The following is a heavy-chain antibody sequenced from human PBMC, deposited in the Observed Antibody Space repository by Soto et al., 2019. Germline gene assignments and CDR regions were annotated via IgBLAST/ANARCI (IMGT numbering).Heavy chain of an antibody. CDR3: ATRYYYGSGSYYSY. Sequence: VKVSCKASRGTFSSYTISWGRQAPGQGLEWMGRIIPILGIANYAQKFQGRVTITADKSTSTAYLQWSSLKASDTAMYYCATRYYYGSGSYYSYWGQGTLVTVSS. CDR2: IIPILGIA. J-gene: IGHJ4*02. V-gene: IGHV1-69*02. CDR1: RGTFSSYT. D-gene: IGHD3-10*01.